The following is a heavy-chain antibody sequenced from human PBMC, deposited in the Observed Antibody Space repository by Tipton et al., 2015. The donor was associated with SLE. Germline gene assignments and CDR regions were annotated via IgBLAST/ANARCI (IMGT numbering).Heavy chain of an antibody. CDR3: AREASGSSGYYNY. CDR2: ISYSGTT. D-gene: IGHD1-26*01. CDR1: GYSISSGYY. V-gene: IGHV4-38-2*02. J-gene: IGHJ4*02. Sequence: TLSLTCTVSGYSISSGYYWGWIRQPPGKGLEWTGSISYSGTTYYNPSLKSRVTISVDTSKNQFSLRLSSVTAADTAVYYCAREASGSSGYYNYWGQGSLVTVSS.